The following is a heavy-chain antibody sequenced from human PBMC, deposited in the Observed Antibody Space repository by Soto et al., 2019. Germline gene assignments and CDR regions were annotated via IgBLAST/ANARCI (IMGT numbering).Heavy chain of an antibody. J-gene: IGHJ4*02. CDR1: GFTFGDYA. CDR2: ISGNGNSA. D-gene: IGHD6-19*01. CDR3: GKERRGSGWSVCNF. Sequence: EVQLLESGGGLVQPGGSLRLSCAASGFTFGDYAMSWVRQAPGKGLEWVADISGNGNSARYADSVKGRFTISRDNSQNTLYLHMNRLRVDDTAVYYCGKERRGSGWSVCNFWGQGTLVTLAS. V-gene: IGHV3-23*01.